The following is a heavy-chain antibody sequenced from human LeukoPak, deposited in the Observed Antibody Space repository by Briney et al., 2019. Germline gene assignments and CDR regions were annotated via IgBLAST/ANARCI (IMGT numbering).Heavy chain of an antibody. D-gene: IGHD5-18*01. J-gene: IGHJ5*02. CDR1: GYXFIDYY. CDR3: ARFIQLSDRGWFDP. Sequence: ASVKVSCKSSGYXFIDYYIHWMRQAPGQGLEWMGWINPNSGGTNYAQKFQGRVTVTSDTSITTAYMELSRLTSDDTAIYYCARFIQLSDRGWFDPWAQGTLVTVSS. CDR2: INPNSGGT. V-gene: IGHV1-2*02.